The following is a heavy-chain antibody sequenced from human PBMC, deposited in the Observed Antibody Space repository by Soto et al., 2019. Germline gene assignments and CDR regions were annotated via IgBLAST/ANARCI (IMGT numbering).Heavy chain of an antibody. CDR3: ARLMVVAATVDYYYGLNV. CDR1: GYSFTKYW. J-gene: IGHJ6*02. V-gene: IGHV5-51*01. D-gene: IGHD2-15*01. CDR2: IYPDESDT. Sequence: PGESLKISCKGSGYSFTKYWIGWVRQMPGKGLEWMAIIYPDESDTRYSPSFQGQVSISADKSISTAYLQWSSLKASDSAIYYCARLMVVAATVDYYYGLNVWGQGTTVTVSS.